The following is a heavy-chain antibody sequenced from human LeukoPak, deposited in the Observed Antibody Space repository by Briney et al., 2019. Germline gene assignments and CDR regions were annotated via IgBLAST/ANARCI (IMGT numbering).Heavy chain of an antibody. CDR1: GFTFSSYG. CDR3: ASSGGPYDILTGPDY. Sequence: GGSLRLSCAASGFTFSSYGMHWVRQAPGKGLEWVAVISYDGSNKYYADSVKGRFTISRDNSKNTLYLQMNSLRAEDTAVYYCASSGGPYDILTGPDYWDQGTLVTVSS. CDR2: ISYDGSNK. J-gene: IGHJ4*02. D-gene: IGHD3-9*01. V-gene: IGHV3-30*03.